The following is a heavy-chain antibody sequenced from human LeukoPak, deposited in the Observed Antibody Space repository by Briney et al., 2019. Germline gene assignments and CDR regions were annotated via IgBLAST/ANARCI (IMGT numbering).Heavy chain of an antibody. CDR3: AKGRYYTSSPDAFDI. V-gene: IGHV3-23*01. Sequence: PGGSPRLSCAASGFTFDNYVMTWVRQSAGKGLGWVSGISDSGSITYYADSVKGRFSLSRDNSKNTLYLQMNSLRAEDTAVYYCAKGRYYTSSPDAFDIWGQGTMVTVSS. D-gene: IGHD6-6*01. CDR2: ISDSGSIT. J-gene: IGHJ3*02. CDR1: GFTFDNYV.